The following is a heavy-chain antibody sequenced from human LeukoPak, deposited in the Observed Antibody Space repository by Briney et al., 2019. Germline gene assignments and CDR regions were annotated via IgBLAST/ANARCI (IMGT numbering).Heavy chain of an antibody. CDR1: GVSINSHY. Sequence: SETLSLTCTVSGVSINSHYLNWIRQPPGKGLEWIGYIYGSGRTNYNPSLKSRVTMSVDTSKNQFSLKLRSVTAADTAVYYCAREVRSSGYSLDYWGQGTLVTVSS. V-gene: IGHV4-59*11. D-gene: IGHD3-22*01. CDR2: IYGSGRT. CDR3: AREVRSSGYSLDY. J-gene: IGHJ4*02.